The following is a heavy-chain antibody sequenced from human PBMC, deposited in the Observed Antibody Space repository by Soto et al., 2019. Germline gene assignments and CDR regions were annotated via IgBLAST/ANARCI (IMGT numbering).Heavy chain of an antibody. Sequence: EVQLLESGGGLVQPGGSLRLSCAASGFIFSDYAMSWVRQAPGKGLEWVSSLGGPGDDTYYADYVKGRFTISRDNSKNTMSLQRDSLRAEDTAIYYCAKDRMSRNSVWDPFDVWGQGTMVTVSS. CDR1: GFIFSDYA. V-gene: IGHV3-23*01. CDR3: AKDRMSRNSVWDPFDV. D-gene: IGHD4-4*01. J-gene: IGHJ3*01. CDR2: LGGPGDDT.